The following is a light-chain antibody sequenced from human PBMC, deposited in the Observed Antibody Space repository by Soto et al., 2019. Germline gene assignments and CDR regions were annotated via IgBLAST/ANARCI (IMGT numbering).Light chain of an antibody. CDR2: GAS. CDR3: QQYNNWLT. CDR1: QNVNNN. J-gene: IGKJ4*01. Sequence: VVVTQSPGTLSVSPGEGATLSCRASQNVNNNLAWYQQRPGQAPRLLIYGASTRATGIPARFSGSGSGTEFTLPISSLQSEDFAVYYCQQYNNWLTFGGGTKVEIK. V-gene: IGKV3-15*01.